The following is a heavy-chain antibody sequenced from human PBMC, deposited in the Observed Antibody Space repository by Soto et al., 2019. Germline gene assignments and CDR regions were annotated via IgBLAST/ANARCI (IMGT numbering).Heavy chain of an antibody. CDR2: INPSGGST. J-gene: IGHJ6*02. CDR3: ARRYCANGVCYYGKDV. CDR1: RYTFTSYY. Sequence: QVQLVQSGAEVKKPGASVKVSCKASRYTFTSYYMHWVRQVPGQGLEWKGIINPSGGSTSYAQKAQGRVTLTRATSTRTVYIELSSLRSEDTAVYYCARRYCANGVCYYGKDVSGQGTTVTVSS. V-gene: IGHV1-46*01. D-gene: IGHD2-8*01.